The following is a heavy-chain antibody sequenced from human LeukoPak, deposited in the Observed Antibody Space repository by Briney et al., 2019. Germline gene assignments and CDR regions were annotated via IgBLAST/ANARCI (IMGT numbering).Heavy chain of an antibody. CDR1: GGSISSGDYY. D-gene: IGHD3-22*01. V-gene: IGHV4-31*03. CDR2: IYYSGST. CDR3: ARYDSSGYSDY. J-gene: IGHJ4*02. Sequence: SETLSLTCTVSGGSISSGDYYWSWIRQHPGKGLEWIGYIYYSGSTYYNPSLKSRVTISVDTSKNQFSLKLSSVTAADTAVYYCARYDSSGYSDYWGQGTLVTVSS.